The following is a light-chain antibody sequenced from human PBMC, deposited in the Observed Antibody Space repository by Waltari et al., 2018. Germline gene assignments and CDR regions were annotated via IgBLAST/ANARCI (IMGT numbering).Light chain of an antibody. CDR3: SSYTSSSTRVV. CDR1: SRDVGGYHY. J-gene: IGLJ2*01. CDR2: DVS. Sequence: QSALTQPASVSGSPGQSTTIPSPGTSRDVGGYHYVPWYQQHPGKAPKLIIYDVSDRPSGVSNRFSGSKSGNTASLTISGLQAEDETDYYCSSYTSSSTRVVFGGGTKLTVL. V-gene: IGLV2-14*03.